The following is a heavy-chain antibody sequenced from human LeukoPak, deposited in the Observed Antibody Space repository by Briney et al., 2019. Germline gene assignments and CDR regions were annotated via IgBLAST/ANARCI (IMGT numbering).Heavy chain of an antibody. J-gene: IGHJ6*03. D-gene: IGHD3-3*01. CDR1: GFIFSNYE. V-gene: IGHV3-48*03. CDR2: ISSSGSII. CDR3: AKDFAPRNYYYYYMDV. Sequence: GGSLRLSCAASGFIFSNYEMDWVRQAPGKGLEWVSYISSSGSIIYYADSVKGRFTISRDNSKNSLYLQMNSLRAEDTALYYCAKDFAPRNYYYYYMDVWGKGTTVTVSS.